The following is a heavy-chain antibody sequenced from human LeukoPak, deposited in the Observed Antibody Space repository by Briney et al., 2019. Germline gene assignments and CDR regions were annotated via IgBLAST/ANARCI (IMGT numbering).Heavy chain of an antibody. CDR3: ARDPDDRGYFDY. J-gene: IGHJ4*02. Sequence: GGSLRLSCAASGFTFSSYAMSWVRQAPGKGLEWVSSISSSSSYIYYADSVKGRFTISRDNAKNSLYLQMNSLRAEDTAVYYCARDPDDRGYFDYWGQGTLVTVSS. CDR2: ISSSSSYI. V-gene: IGHV3-21*01. D-gene: IGHD1-1*01. CDR1: GFTFSSYA.